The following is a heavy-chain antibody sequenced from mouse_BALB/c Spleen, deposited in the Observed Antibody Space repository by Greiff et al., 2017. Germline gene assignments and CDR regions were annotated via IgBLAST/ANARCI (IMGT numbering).Heavy chain of an antibody. Sequence: EVQGVESGGGLVQPGGSLKLSCAASGFTFSSYGMSWVRQTPDKRLELVATINSNGGSTYYPDSVKGRFTISRDNAKNTLYLQMSSLKSEDTAMYYCARGLRYYAMDYWGQGTSVTVSS. V-gene: IGHV5-6-3*01. CDR2: INSNGGST. J-gene: IGHJ4*01. CDR1: GFTFSSYG. CDR3: ARGLRYYAMDY.